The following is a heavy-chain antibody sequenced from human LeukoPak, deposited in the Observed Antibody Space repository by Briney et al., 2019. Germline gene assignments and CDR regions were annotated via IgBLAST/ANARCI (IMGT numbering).Heavy chain of an antibody. CDR2: INTNTGNP. J-gene: IGHJ6*03. Sequence: ASVKVSCKASGYTFTSYAMNWVRQAPGQGLEWMGWINTNTGNPTYAQGFTGRFVFSLDTSVSTAYLQISSLKAEDTAVYYCARFYGSGSYYNVRLYYYYYMDVWGKGTTVTVSS. CDR3: ARFYGSGSYYNVRLYYYYYMDV. V-gene: IGHV7-4-1*02. CDR1: GYTFTSYA. D-gene: IGHD3-10*01.